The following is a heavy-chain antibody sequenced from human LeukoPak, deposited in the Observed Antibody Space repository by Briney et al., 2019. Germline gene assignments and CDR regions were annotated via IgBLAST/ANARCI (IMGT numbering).Heavy chain of an antibody. D-gene: IGHD5-18*01. J-gene: IGHJ6*03. Sequence: GGSLRLSCAASGLTFSSYVMSWVRRAPGKGLEWVAAISGSGGSTYYADSVKGRFTISRDNSKNTLYLQMSSLRAEDTAVYYCAKVLVDTGYYSYYMDVWGKGTTVTVSS. CDR1: GLTFSSYV. V-gene: IGHV3-23*01. CDR3: AKVLVDTGYYSYYMDV. CDR2: ISGSGGST.